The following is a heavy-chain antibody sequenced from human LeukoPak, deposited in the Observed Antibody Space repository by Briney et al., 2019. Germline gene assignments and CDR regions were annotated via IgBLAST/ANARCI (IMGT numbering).Heavy chain of an antibody. CDR2: ITTTGSTI. D-gene: IGHD3-22*01. CDR3: ARRRDSSGYHFDY. J-gene: IGHJ4*02. Sequence: PGGSLRLSCAASGFIFSDYYMSWIRQAPGKGLEWIAYITTTGSTIFYADSVKGRFSISRDNTKNSLYLQMNSLRAEGTAVYYCARRRDSSGYHFDYWGQGVLVTVSS. V-gene: IGHV3-11*04. CDR1: GFIFSDYY.